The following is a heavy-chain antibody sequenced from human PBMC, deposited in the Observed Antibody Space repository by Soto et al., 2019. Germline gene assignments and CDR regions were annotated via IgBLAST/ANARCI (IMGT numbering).Heavy chain of an antibody. CDR1: GFTFSSYA. D-gene: IGHD2-21*02. Sequence: EVQLLESGGGLVQPGGSLRLSCATSGFTFSSYAMSWVRQAPVKGLVWVSGISVSGDSRYDADSVKGLFTIFRDNSKSTLYLQMNSLRADDTAVYYCATIFRYGDPEYWGQGVLVTDSS. J-gene: IGHJ4*02. V-gene: IGHV3-23*01. CDR3: ATIFRYGDPEY. CDR2: ISVSGDSR.